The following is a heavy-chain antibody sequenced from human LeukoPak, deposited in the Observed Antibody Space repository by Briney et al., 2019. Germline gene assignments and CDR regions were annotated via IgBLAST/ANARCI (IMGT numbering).Heavy chain of an antibody. CDR3: AAPYCSSTSCYNNWFDP. V-gene: IGHV1-69*05. J-gene: IGHJ5*02. CDR2: IIPIFGTA. CDR1: GGTFSSYA. D-gene: IGHD2-2*01. Sequence: SVKVSCKASGGTFSSYAIIWVRQAPGQGLEWMGGIIPIFGTANYAQKFQGRVTITTDESTSTAYMELSSLRSEDTAVYYCAAPYCSSTSCYNNWFDPWGQGTLVTVSS.